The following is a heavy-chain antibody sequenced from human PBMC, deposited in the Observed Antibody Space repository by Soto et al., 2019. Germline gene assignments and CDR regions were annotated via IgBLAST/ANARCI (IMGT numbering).Heavy chain of an antibody. J-gene: IGHJ5*02. V-gene: IGHV1-69*08. CDR3: ARVGRTTSSNWFEP. CDR1: GGPFSSYH. Sequence: QVQLVQSGAEVKKPGSSVKLSCKASGGPFSSYHISWVRQAPGQGLEWVGRIIPILGRANNAQHFQGRVTITADTATTTACMALSSPSSQATAVYYCARVGRTTSSNWFEPWCHGTLVTVFS. D-gene: IGHD2-2*01. CDR2: IIPILGRA.